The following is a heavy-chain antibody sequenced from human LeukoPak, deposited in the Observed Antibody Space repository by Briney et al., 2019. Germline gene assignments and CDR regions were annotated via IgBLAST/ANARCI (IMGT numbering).Heavy chain of an antibody. CDR2: ISGSGGST. CDR3: ARLTYYYDSSGSPGAFDI. CDR1: GFTFSSYA. V-gene: IGHV3-23*01. J-gene: IGHJ3*02. Sequence: GGSLRLSCAASGFTFSSYAMSWVRQAPGKGLEWVSAISGSGGSTYYADSVKGRFTISRDNSKNTLYLQMNSLRAEDTAVYYCARLTYYYDSSGSPGAFDIWGQGTMVTVSS. D-gene: IGHD3-22*01.